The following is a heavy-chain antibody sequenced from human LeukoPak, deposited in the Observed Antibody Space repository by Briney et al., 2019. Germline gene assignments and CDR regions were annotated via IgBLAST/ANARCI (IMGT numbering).Heavy chain of an antibody. CDR3: ARDGGFDI. Sequence: ASVKVSCRASGYTFTDYYLHWVRQAPGQGLEWMGWINPNSGDTNYAQKFQGRVTMTRDTSITTAYMELNRLRSDDTAMYYCARDGGFDIWGQGTMVTVSS. V-gene: IGHV1-2*02. J-gene: IGHJ3*02. CDR2: INPNSGDT. D-gene: IGHD3-16*01. CDR1: GYTFTDYY.